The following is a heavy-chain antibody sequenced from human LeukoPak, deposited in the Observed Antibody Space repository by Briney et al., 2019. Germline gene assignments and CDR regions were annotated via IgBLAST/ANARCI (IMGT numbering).Heavy chain of an antibody. CDR2: ISVYNGHT. Sequence: VASVKVSCKASGYTFTSYGISWVRQAPGQGLEWMGWISVYNGHTNYAQNLQGRVTMTTDTSTSTAYMELRSLRSDDTAVYYCARGGRWELPRPYAFDIWGQGTMVTVSS. J-gene: IGHJ3*02. CDR1: GYTFTSYG. V-gene: IGHV1-18*01. CDR3: ARGGRWELPRPYAFDI. D-gene: IGHD1-26*01.